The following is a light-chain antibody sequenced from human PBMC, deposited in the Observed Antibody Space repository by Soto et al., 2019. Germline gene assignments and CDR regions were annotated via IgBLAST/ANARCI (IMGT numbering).Light chain of an antibody. CDR2: EGI. J-gene: IGLJ1*01. CDR3: CSYVGATTYV. CDR1: SSTVGGFNV. Sequence: QSVLTQPASVSGSPGQSITISCTGTSSTVGGFNVVSWDQQHPGKAPKVIIYEGIKRPSGISNRFSGSNSGSTASLTISGLQAEDEADDYCCSYVGATTYVFGTGTKVTVL. V-gene: IGLV2-23*01.